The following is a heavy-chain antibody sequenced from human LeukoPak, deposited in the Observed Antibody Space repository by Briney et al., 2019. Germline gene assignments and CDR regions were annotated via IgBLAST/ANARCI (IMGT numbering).Heavy chain of an antibody. J-gene: IGHJ4*02. D-gene: IGHD5-12*01. Sequence: PSQTLSLTCAVSGGSISSGGYSWRWIRQPPGKGLEWIGYIYHSGSTYYNPSLKSRVTISVDRSKNQFSLKLSSVTAADTAVYYCARARRYSGYEYFDYWGQGTLVTVSS. V-gene: IGHV4-30-2*01. CDR3: ARARRYSGYEYFDY. CDR1: GGSISSGGYS. CDR2: IYHSGST.